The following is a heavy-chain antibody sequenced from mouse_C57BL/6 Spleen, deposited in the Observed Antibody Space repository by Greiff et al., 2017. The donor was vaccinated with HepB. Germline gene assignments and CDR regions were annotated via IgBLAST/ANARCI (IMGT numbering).Heavy chain of an antibody. CDR2: ISSGGSYT. CDR1: GFTFSSYG. Sequence: EVKAVESGGDLVKPGGSLKLSCAASGFTFSSYGMSWVRQTPDKGLEWVATISSGGSYTYYPDSVKGRFTISRDNAKNTLYLQMSSLKSEHTAMYYCAGQGRDYSSSSYAMDYWGKGTAVTVSS. D-gene: IGHD1-1*01. J-gene: IGHJ4*01. V-gene: IGHV5-6*01. CDR3: AGQGRDYSSSSYAMDY.